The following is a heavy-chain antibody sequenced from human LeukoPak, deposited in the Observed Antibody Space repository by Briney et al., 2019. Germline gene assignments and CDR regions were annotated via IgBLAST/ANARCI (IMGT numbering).Heavy chain of an antibody. Sequence: GGSLRLSCAASGFTFSGSAMHWVRQASGKGLEWVGRIRSKANSYATAYAASVKGKFTISRDDSKNTAYLQMNSLKTEDTAVYYCTRGYCSGGSCYTARYWGQGTLVTVSS. CDR2: IRSKANSYAT. CDR1: GFTFSGSA. V-gene: IGHV3-73*01. J-gene: IGHJ4*02. CDR3: TRGYCSGGSCYTARY. D-gene: IGHD2-15*01.